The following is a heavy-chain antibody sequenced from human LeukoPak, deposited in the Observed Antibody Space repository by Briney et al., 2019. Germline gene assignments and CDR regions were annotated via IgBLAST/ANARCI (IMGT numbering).Heavy chain of an antibody. CDR3: ARDGGGSYSDWFDP. Sequence: GGSLRLSCAVSGFTFSSYWMSWVRQAPGKGLEWVANIKQDGSEKYYVDSVKGRFTISRDNAKNSLYLQMNSLRAEDTAVYYCARDGGGSYSDWFDPWGQGTLVTVSS. D-gene: IGHD1-26*01. V-gene: IGHV3-7*01. CDR2: IKQDGSEK. CDR1: GFTFSSYW. J-gene: IGHJ5*02.